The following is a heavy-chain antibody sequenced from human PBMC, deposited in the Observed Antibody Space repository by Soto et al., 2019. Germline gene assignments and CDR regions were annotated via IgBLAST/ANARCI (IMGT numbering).Heavy chain of an antibody. CDR3: ARDFNRNYYGMDV. CDR1: GYTFTSYG. Sequence: ASVKVSCKASGYTFTSYGISWVRQAPGQGLEWMGWISPYNGDTNYAQKLQDRVTMTMDTSTSTAYMELSRLRSDDTAVYYCARDFNRNYYGMDVWGQGTTVTVSS. CDR2: ISPYNGDT. J-gene: IGHJ6*02. D-gene: IGHD3-22*01. V-gene: IGHV1-18*04.